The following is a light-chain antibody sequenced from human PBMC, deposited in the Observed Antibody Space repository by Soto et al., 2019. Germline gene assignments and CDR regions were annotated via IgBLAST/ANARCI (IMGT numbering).Light chain of an antibody. CDR3: QHYHSFPHT. CDR1: QNINMW. J-gene: IGKJ2*01. Sequence: DIQMTQSPSTLSASLGDRVTITCRASQNINMWLAWYQQKPGKAPKILIYDASKLESGVPSRFSGGGSGTEFTLTISNLQPYDFASYYCQHYHSFPHTFGQGAKLDIK. V-gene: IGKV1-5*01. CDR2: DAS.